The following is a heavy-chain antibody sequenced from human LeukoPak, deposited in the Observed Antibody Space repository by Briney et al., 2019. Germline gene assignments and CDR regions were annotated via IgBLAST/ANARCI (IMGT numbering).Heavy chain of an antibody. Sequence: SETLSLTCTVSGGSISSYYWSWIRQPPGKGLEWIGYIYYSGSTNYNPSLKSRVTISVETSKNQFSLKLSSVTAADTAVYYCARLAETGAFDIWGQGTMVTVSS. CDR3: ARLAETGAFDI. CDR2: IYYSGST. D-gene: IGHD6-19*01. V-gene: IGHV4-59*08. CDR1: GGSISSYY. J-gene: IGHJ3*02.